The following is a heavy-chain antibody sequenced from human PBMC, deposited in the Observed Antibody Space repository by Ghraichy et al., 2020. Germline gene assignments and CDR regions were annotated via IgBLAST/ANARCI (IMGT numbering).Heavy chain of an antibody. J-gene: IGHJ4*02. CDR3: ARHYYYGPFDY. CDR1: GGSISSSSYY. Sequence: SETLSLTCTVSGGSISSSSYYWGWIRQPPGKGLEWIGSIYYSGSTYYNPSLKSRVTISVDTSKNQFSLKLSSVTAADTAVYYCARHYYYGPFDYWGQGTLVTVSS. CDR2: IYYSGST. D-gene: IGHD3-10*01. V-gene: IGHV4-39*01.